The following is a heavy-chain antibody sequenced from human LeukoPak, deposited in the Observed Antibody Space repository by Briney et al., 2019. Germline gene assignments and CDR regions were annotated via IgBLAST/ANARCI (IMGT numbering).Heavy chain of an antibody. Sequence: SVKVSCKASVGTFSSYAISWVRQAPGQGLELMGRIIPILGIANYAQKFQCRVTITADKSTSTAYMELSSLRSEDPAVYYCVIGGGFKSSYAFDSWGQGTMVTVYS. CDR2: IIPILGIA. CDR1: VGTFSSYA. V-gene: IGHV1-69*04. J-gene: IGHJ3*02. CDR3: VIGGGFKSSYAFDS. D-gene: IGHD2-15*01.